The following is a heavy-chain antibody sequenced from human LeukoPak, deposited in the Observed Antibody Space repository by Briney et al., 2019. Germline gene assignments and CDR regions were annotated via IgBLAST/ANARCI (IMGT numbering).Heavy chain of an antibody. CDR2: IYSDNT. D-gene: IGHD4/OR15-4a*01. Sequence: GGSLRLSCAASGFTFSIYGMSWVRQAPGKGLEWVSFIYSDNTHYSYSVKGRVTLSRDNPKNTLYLQMNRLRAEDTAVYYCARRAGAYSHPYDYWGQGTLVTVSS. J-gene: IGHJ4*02. CDR3: ARRAGAYSHPYDY. V-gene: IGHV3-53*01. CDR1: GFTFSIYG.